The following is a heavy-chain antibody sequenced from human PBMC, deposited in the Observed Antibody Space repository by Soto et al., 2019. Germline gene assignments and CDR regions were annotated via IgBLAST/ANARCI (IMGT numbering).Heavy chain of an antibody. Sequence: QVQLVQSGAEVKKPGSSVRVSCKASVGTLRSHAINWVRQAPGQGIEWMGGIIPIFGSPKYAQKFQGRDTITADEYSITAYMELISLRSEDTAVYYCAGTVKIPYYHGMDVWGQATTVTVSS. V-gene: IGHV1-69*01. CDR2: IIPIFGSP. J-gene: IGHJ6*01. CDR1: VGTLRSHA. D-gene: IGHD4-4*01. CDR3: AGTVKIPYYHGMDV.